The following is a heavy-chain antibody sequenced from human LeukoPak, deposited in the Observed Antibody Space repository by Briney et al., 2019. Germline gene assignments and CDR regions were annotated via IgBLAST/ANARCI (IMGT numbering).Heavy chain of an antibody. CDR1: GGSISNYY. CDR3: ARGWWFDP. CDR2: IYYTGST. J-gene: IGHJ5*02. Sequence: SETLSLTCTVSGGSISNYYWTWIRQPPGKGLEWIGYIYYTGSTNYNPALKSRVTISVDTSKNQFSLKLSSVTAADTAVYYCARGWWFDPWGQGTLVTVSS. V-gene: IGHV4-59*08.